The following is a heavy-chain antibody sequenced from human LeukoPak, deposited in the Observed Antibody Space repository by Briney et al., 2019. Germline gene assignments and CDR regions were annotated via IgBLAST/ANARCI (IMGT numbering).Heavy chain of an antibody. CDR2: IRYDGSNK. V-gene: IGHV3-30*02. J-gene: IGHJ3*02. Sequence: GGSLRLSCAASGFTFSSYGMHWVRQAPGKGLEWVAFIRYDGSNKYYADSVKGRFTISRDNSKNTLYLQMNSLRAEDTAVYYCAKDYSGYDEGDAFDIWGQGTMVTVSS. CDR1: GFTFSSYG. D-gene: IGHD5-12*01. CDR3: AKDYSGYDEGDAFDI.